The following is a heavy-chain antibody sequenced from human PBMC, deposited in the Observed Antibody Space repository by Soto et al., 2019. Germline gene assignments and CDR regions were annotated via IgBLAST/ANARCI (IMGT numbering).Heavy chain of an antibody. J-gene: IGHJ4*02. D-gene: IGHD3-3*01. CDR3: ARHLQTGVAVDY. V-gene: IGHV4-39*01. CDR1: GGSISSSSYY. Sequence: SETLSLTCTVSGGSISSSSYYWGWIRQPPGKGLEWIGIIYYSGSTYYNPSLKSRVTISVDTSKNHFSLKLSSVTAADTAVYYCARHLQTGVAVDYWGQGTPVTVSS. CDR2: IYYSGST.